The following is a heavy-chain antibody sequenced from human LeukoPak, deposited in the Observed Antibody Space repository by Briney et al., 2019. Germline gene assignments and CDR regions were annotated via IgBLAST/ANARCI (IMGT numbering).Heavy chain of an antibody. CDR2: INHSGST. CDR3: ARGWDGDYRGTYYYYYMDV. V-gene: IGHV4-34*01. CDR1: GGSFSGYY. D-gene: IGHD4-17*01. Sequence: PSETLSLTCAVYGGSFSGYYWSWTRQPPGKGLERIGEINHSGSTNYNPSLKSRVTISVDTSKNQFSLKLSSVTAADTAVYYCARGWDGDYRGTYYYYYMDVWGKGTTVTVSS. J-gene: IGHJ6*03.